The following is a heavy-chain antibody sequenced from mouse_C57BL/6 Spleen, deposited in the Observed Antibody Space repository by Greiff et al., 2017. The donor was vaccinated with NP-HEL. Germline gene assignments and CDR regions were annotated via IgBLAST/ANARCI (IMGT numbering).Heavy chain of an antibody. CDR3: ARYYSNFLFDY. CDR1: GYTFTGYW. D-gene: IGHD2-5*01. CDR2: ILPGSGST. Sequence: VQLQQSGAELMKPGASVKLSCKATGYTFTGYWIEWVKQRPGHGLEWIGEILPGSGSTNYNDKFKGNGTFTADTSTNTALMKLSRRTTDDSIIYCSARYYSNFLFDYWGQGTTLTVSS. V-gene: IGHV1-9*01. J-gene: IGHJ2*01.